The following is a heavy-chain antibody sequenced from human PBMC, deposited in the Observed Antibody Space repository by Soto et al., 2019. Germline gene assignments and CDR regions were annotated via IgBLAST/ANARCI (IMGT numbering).Heavy chain of an antibody. V-gene: IGHV3-64*01. Sequence: EVQLVESGGGLVLPGGSLRLSCAASGFTFSSYAMHWVRQAPGKGLECVSAITSNGGNTDYANSVKGRFTISRDNSKNTLYPQMGSLRAEDMAVYYCARRIPFGYGMDVWGQGTTVTVSS. CDR3: ARRIPFGYGMDV. CDR2: ITSNGGNT. D-gene: IGHD2-21*01. CDR1: GFTFSSYA. J-gene: IGHJ6*02.